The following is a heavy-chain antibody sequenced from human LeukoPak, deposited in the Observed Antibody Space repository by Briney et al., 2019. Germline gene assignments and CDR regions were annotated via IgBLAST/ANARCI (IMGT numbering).Heavy chain of an antibody. CDR3: ARSDYGDFSFVDY. D-gene: IGHD4-17*01. CDR2: IWYDGSNK. J-gene: IGHJ4*02. V-gene: IGHV3-33*01. Sequence: GGSLRLSCAASGFTFSSYGMHWVRQAPGKGLEWVAVIWYDGSNKHYADSVKGRFTISRDNSKNTLYLQMNSLRAEDTAVYYCARSDYGDFSFVDYWGQGTLVTVSS. CDR1: GFTFSSYG.